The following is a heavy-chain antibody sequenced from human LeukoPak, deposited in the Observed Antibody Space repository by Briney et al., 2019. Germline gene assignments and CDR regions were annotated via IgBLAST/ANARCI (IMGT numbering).Heavy chain of an antibody. V-gene: IGHV3-21*01. CDR3: ARDVTLGATTYDY. J-gene: IGHJ4*02. D-gene: IGHD1-26*01. CDR2: ISSSSYI. Sequence: PGGSLRLSCAASGFTFSSYSMNWVRQAPGNGLEWVSSISSSSYIYYADSVKGRFTISRDNAKNSLYLQMNSLRAEDTAVYYCARDVTLGATTYDYWGQGTLVTVSS. CDR1: GFTFSSYS.